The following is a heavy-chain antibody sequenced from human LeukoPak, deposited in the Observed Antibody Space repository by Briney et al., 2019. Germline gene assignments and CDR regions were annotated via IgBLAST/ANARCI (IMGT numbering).Heavy chain of an antibody. D-gene: IGHD6-6*01. CDR2: MNPNSGNT. CDR1: GYTFTSYD. Sequence: ASVKVSCKASGYTFTSYDINWVRQATGQGLEWMGWMNPNSGNTGYAQKFQGRVTMTRNTSISTAYMELSRLRSDDTAVYYCARVYSSSSPGDYWGQGTLVTVSS. V-gene: IGHV1-8*01. J-gene: IGHJ4*02. CDR3: ARVYSSSSPGDY.